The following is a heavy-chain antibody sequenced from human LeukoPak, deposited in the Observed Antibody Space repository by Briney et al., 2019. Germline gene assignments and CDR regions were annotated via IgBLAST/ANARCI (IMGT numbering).Heavy chain of an antibody. CDR2: ITPILGIA. J-gene: IGHJ3*02. V-gene: IGHV1-69*04. CDR1: GGTFSSYA. Sequence: ASVKVSCKASGGTFSSYAISWVRQAPGQGLEWMGRITPILGIANYAQKFQGRVTITADKSTSTAYMELSSLRSEDTAVYYCARTERGLGYCSSTSCYDSSPTFDIWGQGTMVTVSS. D-gene: IGHD2-2*01. CDR3: ARTERGLGYCSSTSCYDSSPTFDI.